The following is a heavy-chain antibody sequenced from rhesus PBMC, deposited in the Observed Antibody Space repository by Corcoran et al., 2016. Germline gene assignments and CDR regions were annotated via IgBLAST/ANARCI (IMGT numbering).Heavy chain of an antibody. J-gene: IGHJ4*01. CDR1: GYSFTSYW. CDR3: ANLEIQWVQDY. V-gene: IGHV5-2*01. CDR2: IDPSDSDT. Sequence: EVQLVQSGAEVKRPGESLKISCKTSGYSFTSYWIRWVPQVPGKGLGWMGAIDPSDSDTRYSPSFQGQVTISADKSISTAYLQWSSLKASDSATYYCANLEIQWVQDYWGQGVLVTVSS. D-gene: IGHD5-24*01.